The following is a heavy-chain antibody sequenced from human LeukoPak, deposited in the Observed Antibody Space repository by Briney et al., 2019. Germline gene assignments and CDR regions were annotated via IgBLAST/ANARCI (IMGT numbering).Heavy chain of an antibody. Sequence: SETLSLTCTVSGGSISSSSYYCSWIRQPPGKGLEWIGYIYYTGTTYYNPSLKSRVTISVDTSKNQFSLRLSSVTAADTAVYYCARHISGGATLDWGQGTLVTVSS. CDR3: ARHISGGATLD. CDR2: IYYTGTT. CDR1: GGSISSSSYY. D-gene: IGHD2-15*01. J-gene: IGHJ4*02. V-gene: IGHV4-61*05.